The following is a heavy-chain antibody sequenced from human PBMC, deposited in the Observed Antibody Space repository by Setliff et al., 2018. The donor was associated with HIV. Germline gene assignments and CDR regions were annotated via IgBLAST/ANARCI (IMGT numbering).Heavy chain of an antibody. J-gene: IGHJ4*02. CDR1: GFSVNSNY. CDR3: AKGPYYDILTGHFLFSYYFDN. CDR2: IYDGGTT. V-gene: IGHV3-53*01. Sequence: PGGSLRLSCVASGFSVNSNYMSWVRQAPGKRLEWVSIIYDGGTTYYADSVKGRFTVSRDNSKNTLYLQVNSLRAEDTAVYYCAKGPYYDILTGHFLFSYYFDNWGQGTLVTVSS. D-gene: IGHD3-9*01.